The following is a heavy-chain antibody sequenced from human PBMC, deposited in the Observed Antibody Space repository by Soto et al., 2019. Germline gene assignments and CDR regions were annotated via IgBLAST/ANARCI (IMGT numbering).Heavy chain of an antibody. CDR1: GFTFSTYA. V-gene: IGHV3-23*01. Sequence: EVQLLESGGGLVQPGGSLRLSCAASGFTFSTYAMSWVRQAPGKGLEWVSTISGSGESTFYADSVKGRFTISRDNSKNTLYLHMNSLRAEDTAIYYCAKWTFRDYFDYWGQGTLVTVSS. D-gene: IGHD3-16*01. CDR3: AKWTFRDYFDY. CDR2: ISGSGEST. J-gene: IGHJ4*02.